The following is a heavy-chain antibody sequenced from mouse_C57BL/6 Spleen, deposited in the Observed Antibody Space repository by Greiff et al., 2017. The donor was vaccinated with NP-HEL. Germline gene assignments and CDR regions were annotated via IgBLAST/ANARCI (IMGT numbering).Heavy chain of an antibody. V-gene: IGHV1-22*01. CDR1: GYTFTDYN. CDR3: ARYNGYSPFAY. Sequence: EVQLQQSGPELVKPGASVKMSCKASGYTFTDYNMHWVKQSHGKSLEWIGYINPNNGGTSYKQKFKGKATLTVNKSSSTAYMELRSLTSEDSAVYYCARYNGYSPFAYWGQGTLVTVSA. CDR2: INPNNGGT. J-gene: IGHJ3*01. D-gene: IGHD2-3*01.